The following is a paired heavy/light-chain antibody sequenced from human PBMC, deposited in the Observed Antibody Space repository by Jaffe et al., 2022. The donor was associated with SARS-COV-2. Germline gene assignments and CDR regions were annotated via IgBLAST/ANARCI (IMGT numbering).Heavy chain of an antibody. CDR3: AHRPVAGHYWYFDV. J-gene: IGHJ2*01. Sequence: QITLKESGPTLVKPTQTLTLTCTFSGFSLSTSGVGVGWIRQPPGRALEWLGFVYFNDNKGYSPSLRSRLTITKDTSKNQVVLTMTNMDPVDTATYYCAHRPVAGHYWYFDVWGRGTLVTVSS. CDR2: VYFNDNK. D-gene: IGHD6-19*01. CDR1: GFSLSTSGVG. V-gene: IGHV2-5*01.
Light chain of an antibody. J-gene: IGLJ2*01. V-gene: IGLV2-8*01. CDR1: SSDIGGYNY. CDR3: TSYAGSNNAVV. Sequence: QSALTQPLSASGSPGQSVTISCTGTSSDIGGYNYVSWYQQHPGKAPKLMIYEVTKRPSGVPDRFSGSKSDNTASLTVSGLQADDEADYYCTSYAGSNNAVVFGGGTKLTVL. CDR2: EVT.